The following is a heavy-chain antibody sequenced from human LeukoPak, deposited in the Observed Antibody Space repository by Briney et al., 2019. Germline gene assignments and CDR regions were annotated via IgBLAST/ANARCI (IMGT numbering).Heavy chain of an antibody. D-gene: IGHD3-22*01. V-gene: IGHV4-59*01. Sequence: PSETLSLTCTVSGGSIRNYYWSWIRQPPGKGLEWIGYVFYSGSTNYNPSLRSRVTISADMSKNQFSLKLNSVTAADTAVYYCARGDPYGSSGPTWGQGTLVTVSS. CDR1: GGSIRNYY. CDR2: VFYSGST. J-gene: IGHJ5*02. CDR3: ARGDPYGSSGPT.